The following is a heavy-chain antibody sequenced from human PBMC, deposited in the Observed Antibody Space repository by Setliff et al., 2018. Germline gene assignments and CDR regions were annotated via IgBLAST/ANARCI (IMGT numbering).Heavy chain of an antibody. D-gene: IGHD1-26*01. J-gene: IGHJ6*02. CDR1: GFTFSSYW. Sequence: PGGSLRLSCAASGFTFSSYWMSWVRQAPGKGLEWVANIKQDGSEKYYVDSVKGRFTISRDNAKNSLYLQLNSLRAEDTAVYYCAKGLEATTYYYYYYGMDVWGQGTTVTVSS. V-gene: IGHV3-7*01. CDR2: IKQDGSEK. CDR3: AKGLEATTYYYYYYGMDV.